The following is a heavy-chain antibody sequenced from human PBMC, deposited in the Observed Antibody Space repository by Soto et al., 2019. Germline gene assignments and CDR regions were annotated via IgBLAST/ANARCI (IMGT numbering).Heavy chain of an antibody. CDR2: INPNGGST. J-gene: IGHJ5*02. V-gene: IGHV1-46*01. CDR3: ETSPGGVFGIIIEGSNGWAT. CDR1: ADTFTSYS. Sequence: GASVKVSCKAPADTFTSYSIHWVRQAPGHGLEWMGIINPNGGSTSCAQTFQGRITMTTDTSTSTVYMKLRSLRPEDTAVYYCETSPGGVFGIIIEGSNGWATWGQGSMVTVSS. D-gene: IGHD3-16*02.